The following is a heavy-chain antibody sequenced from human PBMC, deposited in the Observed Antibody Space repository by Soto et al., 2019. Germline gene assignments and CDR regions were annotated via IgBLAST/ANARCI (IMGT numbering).Heavy chain of an antibody. CDR1: GGTINIAGYY. V-gene: IGHV4-31*03. D-gene: IGHD3-3*01. CDR3: SRVQTLFGTFNVVDY. J-gene: IGHJ4*02. Sequence: SETLSLTCNVSGGTINIAGYYLSWIRQHPGKGLEWIGYIYYSGSTYYNPSLKSRVTISIDTSKTQFSLNLSSVTAADTAVYYCSRVQTLFGTFNVVDYWGQGHRVTVSS. CDR2: IYYSGST.